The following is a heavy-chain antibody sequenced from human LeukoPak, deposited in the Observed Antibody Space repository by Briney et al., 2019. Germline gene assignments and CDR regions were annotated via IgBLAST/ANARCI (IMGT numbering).Heavy chain of an antibody. V-gene: IGHV3-53*01. J-gene: IGHJ4*02. CDR2: IYSDNT. CDR1: GFTVSSNS. D-gene: IGHD4/OR15-4a*01. Sequence: GGSLRLSCTISGFTVSSNSMSWVRQAPGKGLEWVSFIYSDNTHYSDSVKGQFTISRDNYKNTLYLQMNSLRAEDTALYYCARRAGAYSHPYDYWGQGTLVTVSS. CDR3: ARRAGAYSHPYDY.